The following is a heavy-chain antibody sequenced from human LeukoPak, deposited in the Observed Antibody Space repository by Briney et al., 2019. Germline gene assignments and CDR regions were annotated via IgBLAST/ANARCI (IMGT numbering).Heavy chain of an antibody. J-gene: IGHJ4*02. CDR1: GFTFSSYG. V-gene: IGHV3-30*02. Sequence: PGGSLRLSCAASGFTFSSYGMHWVRQAPGKGLEWVAFIRYDGSNKYYADSVKGRFTISRDNSKNTLYLQMNSLRAEDTAVYYCAKYPFLYCSSTSCYRGGYFDYWGQGTLVTVSS. CDR2: IRYDGSNK. D-gene: IGHD2-2*01. CDR3: AKYPFLYCSSTSCYRGGYFDY.